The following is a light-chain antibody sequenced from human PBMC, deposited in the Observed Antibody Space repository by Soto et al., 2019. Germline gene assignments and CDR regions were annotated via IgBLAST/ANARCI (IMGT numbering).Light chain of an antibody. CDR3: QQYDNWPPYT. V-gene: IGKV3-11*01. J-gene: IGKJ2*01. CDR1: QSVSSY. Sequence: EIVLTQSASTLSSSPGERATLSCGASQSVSSYLAWYQQKPVQAPRLLMYDASNRATGIPARFSGSGSGTEFTPTISSLQSEDVAVYYCQQYDNWPPYTFGQGTKVDIK. CDR2: DAS.